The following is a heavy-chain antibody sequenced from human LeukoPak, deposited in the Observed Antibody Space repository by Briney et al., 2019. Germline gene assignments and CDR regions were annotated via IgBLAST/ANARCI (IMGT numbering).Heavy chain of an antibody. CDR3: ARAPEYNWNPAWFDP. J-gene: IGHJ5*02. CDR1: GYTFTGYY. Sequence: ASVKVSCKASGYTFTGYYMHWVRQAPGQGLEWMGWINPNSGGTNYAQKFQGRVTMTRDTSISTAYMELSRLRSDDTAVYYCARAPEYNWNPAWFDPWGQGTLVTVSS. D-gene: IGHD1-1*01. V-gene: IGHV1-2*02. CDR2: INPNSGGT.